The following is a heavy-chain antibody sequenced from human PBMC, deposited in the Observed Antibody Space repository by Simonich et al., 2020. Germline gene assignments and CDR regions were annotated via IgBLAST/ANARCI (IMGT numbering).Heavy chain of an antibody. CDR1: GFTFSSYW. J-gene: IGHJ4*02. D-gene: IGHD3-10*01. V-gene: IGHV3-7*01. CDR2: KKQDGSKK. CDR3: ARDREVYGSGSYYNY. Sequence: EGQLVESGGGLVQTGGSLRLSCAASGFTFSSYWMRWVRQGPGKGLEWGANKKQDGSKKYYGDAVKGPFTISKDNAKNSLYLQMNSLRAEDTAVYYCARDREVYGSGSYYNYWGQGTLVTVSS.